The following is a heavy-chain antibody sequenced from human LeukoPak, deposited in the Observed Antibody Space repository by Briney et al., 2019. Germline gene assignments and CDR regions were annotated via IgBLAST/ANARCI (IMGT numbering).Heavy chain of an antibody. D-gene: IGHD1-26*01. CDR2: INRSGST. CDR3: ARGVVGATAGGY. J-gene: IGHJ4*02. Sequence: SETLSLTCTVSGDSISSGSFQWSWIRQPAGKGLEWIGRINRSGSTRYNPSLRGRVTMSVDTSKDQISLMLTSVTAADTAVYYCARGVVGATAGGYWGQGTLVTVSS. CDR1: GDSISSGSFQ. V-gene: IGHV4-61*02.